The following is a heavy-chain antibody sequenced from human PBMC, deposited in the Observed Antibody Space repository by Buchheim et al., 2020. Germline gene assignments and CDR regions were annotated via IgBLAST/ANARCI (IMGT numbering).Heavy chain of an antibody. CDR1: GGSITAGDFF. V-gene: IGHV4-30-4*01. CDR2: IGYSGYT. CDR3: AREVHGVVGP. J-gene: IGHJ5*02. D-gene: IGHD2-15*01. Sequence: QVQLQESGPGLVKPSQTLSLTCTVSGGSITAGDFFWSWIRQSPGKGLEWIGFIGYSGYTFYNPSLKSRVAISRDTSKNPFSLKLMSVTAADTAVYYCAREVHGVVGPWGQGTL.